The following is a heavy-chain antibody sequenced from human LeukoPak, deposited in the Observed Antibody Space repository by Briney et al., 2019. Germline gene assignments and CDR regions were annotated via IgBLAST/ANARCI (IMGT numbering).Heavy chain of an antibody. V-gene: IGHV1-69*05. D-gene: IGHD6-13*01. J-gene: IGHJ4*02. Sequence: ASVKVSCKASGGTFSSYAISWVRQAPGQGLEWMGRIIPIFGTANYAQKSQGRVTITTDESTSTAYMELSSLRSEDTAVYYCARGAAWAAAGTNWGQGTLVTVSS. CDR3: ARGAAWAAAGTN. CDR1: GGTFSSYA. CDR2: IIPIFGTA.